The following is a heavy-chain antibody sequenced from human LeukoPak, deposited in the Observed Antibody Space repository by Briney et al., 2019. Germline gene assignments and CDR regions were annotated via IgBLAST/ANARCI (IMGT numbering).Heavy chain of an antibody. Sequence: SETLSLTCTVSGGSISSGTYYWSWIRQPAGKGLEWIGRIYSSGSTNYNPSLKSRVSISVDTSKNQISLKLKSVTAADTAVYYCAREDYDNRDDAFDIWGQGTMVTVSS. V-gene: IGHV4-61*02. CDR2: IYSSGST. CDR1: GGSISSGTYY. CDR3: AREDYDNRDDAFDI. D-gene: IGHD3-16*01. J-gene: IGHJ3*02.